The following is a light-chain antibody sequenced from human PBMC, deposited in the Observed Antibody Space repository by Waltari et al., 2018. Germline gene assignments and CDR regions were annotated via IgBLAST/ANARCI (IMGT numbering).Light chain of an antibody. V-gene: IGKV1-5*03. CDR2: KAS. Sequence: DIQMTQSPSTMSASVGDSVTITCRASQSISSWLAWYQQRPGKAPKLLIYKASTLESGVPSRFSGSGSETEFTLTISSLQPDDFATYYCQKYNTYPWTFGQGTKVEIK. CDR3: QKYNTYPWT. CDR1: QSISSW. J-gene: IGKJ1*01.